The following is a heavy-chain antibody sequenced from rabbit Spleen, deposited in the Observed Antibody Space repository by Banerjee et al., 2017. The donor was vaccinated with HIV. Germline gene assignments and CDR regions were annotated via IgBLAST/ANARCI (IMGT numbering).Heavy chain of an antibody. CDR3: ARDGACGSYFAL. CDR1: GFTLSSYY. CDR2: IDPVFGIT. Sequence: QLEESAGGLVQPGGSLKLSCKASGFTLSSYYMNWVRQAPGKGLEWIGYIDPVFGITYYANWVNGRFSISRENAQNTVFLQMTSLTAADTATYFCARDGACGSYFALWGPGTLVTVS. V-gene: IGHV1S7*01. D-gene: IGHD8-1*01. J-gene: IGHJ4*01.